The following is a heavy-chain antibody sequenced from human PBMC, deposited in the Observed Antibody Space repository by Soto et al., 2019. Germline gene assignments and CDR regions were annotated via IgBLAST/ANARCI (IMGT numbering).Heavy chain of an antibody. CDR3: ARGVLISGTYFIAAELDC. D-gene: IGHD1-26*01. CDR1: GGSISSGGYY. V-gene: IGHV4-31*03. J-gene: IGHJ4*02. Sequence: QVQLQESGPGLVKPSQTLSLTCTVSGGSISSGGYYWSWIRQHPGKGLEWIGYIYYSGYTYYNPSLRSRVTMSVDTSKNQFSLKLSSVTAADTAVYYCARGVLISGTYFIAAELDCWGQGTLVTVSS. CDR2: IYYSGYT.